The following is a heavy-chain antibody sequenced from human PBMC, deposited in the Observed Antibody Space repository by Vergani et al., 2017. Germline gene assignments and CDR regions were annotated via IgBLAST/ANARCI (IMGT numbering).Heavy chain of an antibody. J-gene: IGHJ4*02. V-gene: IGHV4-30-4*08. Sequence: QVQLQESGPGLVKPSQTLSLTCTVSGRSISSGDYHWSWICQPPGKGPEWIGYIYYSGSTYYNPSLKSRVTISVDTSKNQFSLKLSSVTAADTAVYYCARDRGSGSYYDFDYWGQGTLVTVSS. CDR2: IYYSGST. D-gene: IGHD1-26*01. CDR3: ARDRGSGSYYDFDY. CDR1: GRSISSGDYH.